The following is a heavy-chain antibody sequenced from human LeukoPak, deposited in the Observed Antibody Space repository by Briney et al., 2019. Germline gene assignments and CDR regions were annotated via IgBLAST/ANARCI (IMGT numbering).Heavy chain of an antibody. CDR2: ISAHNGNT. D-gene: IGHD3-16*01. J-gene: IGHJ4*02. CDR1: GYTFTSYG. CDR3: ARGSRRYALKGPFDY. Sequence: ASVKVSCKASGYTFTSYGISWVRQHPAQKLQWMGWISAHNGNTNYEQKLQGRVTMTTDTSTSTAYMELRSLRSDDTAVYYCARGSRRYALKGPFDYWGQGALVTVSS. V-gene: IGHV1-18*01.